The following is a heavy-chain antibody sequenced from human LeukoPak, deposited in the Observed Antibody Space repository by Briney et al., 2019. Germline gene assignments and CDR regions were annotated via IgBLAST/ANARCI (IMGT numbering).Heavy chain of an antibody. V-gene: IGHV3-23*01. CDR1: GFTFSIYA. J-gene: IGHJ5*02. CDR3: AAKQTSVWYDGWFDP. CDR2: ISGSGVGT. D-gene: IGHD6-19*01. Sequence: GGSLRLSCAASGFTFSIYAMSWVRQAPGEGLEWVSTISGSGVGTYYADSVKGRFTISRDNSKNTLYLQMNNLRAEDTAVYYYAAKQTSVWYDGWFDPWGQGTLVTVSS.